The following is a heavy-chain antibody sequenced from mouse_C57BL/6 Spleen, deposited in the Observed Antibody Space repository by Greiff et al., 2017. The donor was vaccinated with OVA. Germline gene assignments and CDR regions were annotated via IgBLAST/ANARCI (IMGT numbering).Heavy chain of an antibody. CDR3: APSTGTFYWYFDV. J-gene: IGHJ1*03. CDR2: ISGGGGNT. CDR1: GFTFSSYT. V-gene: IGHV5-9*01. Sequence: EVKVEESGGGLVKPGGSLKLSCAASGFTFSSYTMSWVRQTPEKRLEWVATISGGGGNTYYPDSVKGRFTISRDNAKNTLYLQMSSLRSEDTALYYCAPSTGTFYWYFDVWGTGTTVTVSS. D-gene: IGHD4-1*02.